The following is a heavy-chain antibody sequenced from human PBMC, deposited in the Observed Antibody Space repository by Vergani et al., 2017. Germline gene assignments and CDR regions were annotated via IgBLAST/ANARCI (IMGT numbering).Heavy chain of an antibody. V-gene: IGHV1-69*02. CDR3: ASGVYSSSSGP. CDR1: GGTFSSYT. J-gene: IGHJ5*02. Sequence: QVQLVQSGAEVKKPGSSVKVSCKASGGTFSSYTISWVRQAPGQGLEWMGRIIPILGIANYAQKFQGRVTMTRNTAISTAYMELSSLRSEDTAVYYCASGVYSSSSGPWGQGTLVTVSS. D-gene: IGHD6-6*01. CDR2: IIPILGIA.